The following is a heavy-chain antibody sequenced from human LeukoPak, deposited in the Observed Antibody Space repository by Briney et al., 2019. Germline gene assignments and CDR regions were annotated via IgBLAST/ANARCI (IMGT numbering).Heavy chain of an antibody. J-gene: IGHJ3*02. CDR2: ISGSGGST. Sequence: GGSLRLSCAASGFTFSSYAMSWVRQAPGKGLEWVSAISGSGGSTHYADSVKGRFTISRDNSKNTLYLQMNSLRAEDTAVYYCAKDDYVDTAMVDAFDIWGQGTMVTVSS. V-gene: IGHV3-23*01. CDR1: GFTFSSYA. CDR3: AKDDYVDTAMVDAFDI. D-gene: IGHD5-18*01.